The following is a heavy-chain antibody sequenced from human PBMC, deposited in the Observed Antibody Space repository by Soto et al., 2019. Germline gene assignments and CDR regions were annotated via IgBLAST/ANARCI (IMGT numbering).Heavy chain of an antibody. Sequence: GGSLRLSCAASGFTFSSYAMSWVRQAPGKGLEWVSAISGSGGSTYYADSVKGRFTISRDNSKNTLYLQMNSLRAEDTAVYYCANGVAGPGRREGYYYYGMDVWGQGTTVTVSS. CDR2: ISGSGGST. CDR1: GFTFSSYA. CDR3: ANGVAGPGRREGYYYYGMDV. V-gene: IGHV3-23*01. D-gene: IGHD6-19*01. J-gene: IGHJ6*02.